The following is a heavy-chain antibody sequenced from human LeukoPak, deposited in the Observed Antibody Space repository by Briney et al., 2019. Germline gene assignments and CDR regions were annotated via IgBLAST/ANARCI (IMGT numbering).Heavy chain of an antibody. D-gene: IGHD2-15*01. Sequence: SETLSLTCTVSGGSISSYYWSWIRQPPGKGLEWIGYIYYSGSTNYNPSLKSRVTISVDTSKNQFSLKLSSVTAADTAVYYCARYCSGGSCYGRFDYWGQGTLVTVSS. J-gene: IGHJ4*02. V-gene: IGHV4-59*01. CDR1: GGSISSYY. CDR2: IYYSGST. CDR3: ARYCSGGSCYGRFDY.